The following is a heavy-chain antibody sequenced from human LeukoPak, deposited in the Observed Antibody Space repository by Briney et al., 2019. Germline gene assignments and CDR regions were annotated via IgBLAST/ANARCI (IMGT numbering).Heavy chain of an antibody. J-gene: IGHJ6*03. CDR2: INHSGST. CDR1: GGSFSGYY. Sequence: PSETLSLTCVVYGGSFSGYYWSWIRQPPGKGLEWIGEINHSGSTNYNPSLKSRVTISVDTSKNQFSLKLSSVTAADTAVYYCARASYCSGGSRSYYYYYYMDVWGKGTTVTVSS. V-gene: IGHV4-34*01. CDR3: ARASYCSGGSRSYYYYYYMDV. D-gene: IGHD2-15*01.